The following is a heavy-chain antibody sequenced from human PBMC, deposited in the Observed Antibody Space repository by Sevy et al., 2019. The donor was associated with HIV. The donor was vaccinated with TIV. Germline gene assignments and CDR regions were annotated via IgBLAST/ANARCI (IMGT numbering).Heavy chain of an antibody. CDR3: ARDQDGDYVY. CDR1: GGTFTSYL. J-gene: IGHJ4*02. V-gene: IGHV1-69*13. D-gene: IGHD4-17*01. CDR2: IIPLLRLS. Sequence: ASVKVSCKTSGGTFTSYLMSWVRQAPGQGLEWMGGIIPLLRLSNYAQKLQGRLTITADETTSTVYMELRSLTSEDTAVYFCARDQDGDYVYWGQGSLVTVSS.